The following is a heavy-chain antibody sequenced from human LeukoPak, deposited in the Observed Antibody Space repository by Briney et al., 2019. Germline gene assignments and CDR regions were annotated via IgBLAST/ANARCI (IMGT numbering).Heavy chain of an antibody. J-gene: IGHJ4*02. CDR2: IYTSGST. CDR3: ATTSYYYDSPDY. D-gene: IGHD3-22*01. CDR1: GGSISSYY. V-gene: IGHV4-4*07. Sequence: SETLSLTCTVSGGSISSYYWSWIRQPAGKGLEWIGRIYTSGSTNYNPSLKSRVTMSVDTSKNQFSLKLSSVTAADTAVYYCATTSYYYDSPDYWGQGTLVTVSS.